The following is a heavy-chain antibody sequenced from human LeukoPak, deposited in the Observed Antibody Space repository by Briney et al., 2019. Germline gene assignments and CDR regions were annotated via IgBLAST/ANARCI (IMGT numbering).Heavy chain of an antibody. CDR1: GFTVSSNY. Sequence: GGSLRLSCAASGFTVSSNYMSWVRQAPGKGLEWVSDIYSGGSTYYAGSVKGRFTISRDNSKNTLYLQMNSLRAEDTAVYYCARDFRARRYGSGSYSVYWGQGTLVTVPS. D-gene: IGHD3-10*01. CDR2: IYSGGST. V-gene: IGHV3-53*01. J-gene: IGHJ4*02. CDR3: ARDFRARRYGSGSYSVY.